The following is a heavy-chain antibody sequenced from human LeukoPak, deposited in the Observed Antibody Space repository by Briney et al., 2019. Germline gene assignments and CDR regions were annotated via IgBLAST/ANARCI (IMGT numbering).Heavy chain of an antibody. Sequence: GGSLRLSCAASGFTFSSYWMSWVRQAPGKGLEWVANIKQDGSEKYYVDSVKGRFTISRDNAKNSLYLQMNSLRAEDTAVYYCARDSRKQWLGAYYYYYGMDVWGQGTTVTVSS. V-gene: IGHV3-7*01. J-gene: IGHJ6*02. CDR3: ARDSRKQWLGAYYYYYGMDV. D-gene: IGHD6-19*01. CDR2: IKQDGSEK. CDR1: GFTFSSYW.